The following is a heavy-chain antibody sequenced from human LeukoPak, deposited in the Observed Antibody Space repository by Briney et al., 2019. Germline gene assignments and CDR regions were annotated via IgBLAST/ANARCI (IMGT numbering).Heavy chain of an antibody. CDR2: INHSGST. V-gene: IGHV4-34*01. J-gene: IGHJ4*02. CDR1: GGPVSGYF. Sequence: SETRSLTCAVSGGPVSGYFWSWIRQPPGKGLEWIGEINHSGSTNYNPSLKSRVTISVDTSKNQFSLKLSSVTAADTAVYYCARDSSSSLDYWGQGTLVTVSS. D-gene: IGHD6-6*01. CDR3: ARDSSSSLDY.